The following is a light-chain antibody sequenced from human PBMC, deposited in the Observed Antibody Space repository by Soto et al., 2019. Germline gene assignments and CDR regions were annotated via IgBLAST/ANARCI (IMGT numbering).Light chain of an antibody. CDR1: QSISSW. CDR2: DAS. J-gene: IGKJ4*01. V-gene: IGKV1-5*01. Sequence: DIQMTQSPSTLSASVGDRVTITCRASQSISSWLAWYQQKPGKAPKLLIYDASSLESGVPSRFSGSGSGTEFTLTISSLQPDDVAPYYCQQYNSPLTFGGGTQVEIK. CDR3: QQYNSPLT.